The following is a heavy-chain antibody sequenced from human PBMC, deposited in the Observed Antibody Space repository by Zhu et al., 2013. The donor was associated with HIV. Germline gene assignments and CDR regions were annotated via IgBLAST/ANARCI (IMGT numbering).Heavy chain of an antibody. Sequence: QVQLVQSGAEVKKPGSSVKVSCKASGGTFSSYAISWVRQAPGQGLEWMGGIIPIFGTANYAQKFQGRVTITADESTSTAYMELSSLRSEDTAVYYCARDIVFVPGRAYYDSSGLFDYWGQGTLVTVSS. CDR3: ARDIVFVPGRAYYDSSGLFDY. CDR2: IIPIFGTA. J-gene: IGHJ4*02. V-gene: IGHV1-69*12. CDR1: GGTFSSYA. D-gene: IGHD3-22*01.